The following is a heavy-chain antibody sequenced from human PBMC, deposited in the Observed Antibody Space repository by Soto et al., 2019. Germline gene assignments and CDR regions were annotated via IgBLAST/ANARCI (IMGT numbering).Heavy chain of an antibody. CDR1: GFTFSSYW. CDR3: TRDPAPSGWFDY. V-gene: IGHV3-74*01. CDR2: INSDGSST. J-gene: IGHJ5*01. D-gene: IGHD6-19*01. Sequence: EVQLVESGGGLVQPGGSLRLSSAASGFTFSSYWMHWVRKAPGKGLVWVARINSDGSSTSYVDSVRGRFTISRDNAKNTLYLQMNSLRGEDTALYYCTRDPAPSGWFDYWGQGTLVTVSS.